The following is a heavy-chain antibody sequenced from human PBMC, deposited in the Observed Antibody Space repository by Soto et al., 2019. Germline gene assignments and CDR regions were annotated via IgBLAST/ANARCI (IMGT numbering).Heavy chain of an antibody. D-gene: IGHD6-25*01. CDR2: IHDSEST. Sequence: SETLSLTCTVSGGSISSYYWSWIRQPPGKELEWIGYIHDSESTSYNPSLKSRVTISLDTSRNQFSLKVSSVIDADTAVYFYARAPRLYHYDYWGQGILVTVS. J-gene: IGHJ4*02. V-gene: IGHV4-59*01. CDR1: GGSISSYY. CDR3: ARAPRLYHYDY.